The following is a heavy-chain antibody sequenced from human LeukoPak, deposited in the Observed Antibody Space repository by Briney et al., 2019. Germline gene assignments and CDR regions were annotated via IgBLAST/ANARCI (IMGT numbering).Heavy chain of an antibody. D-gene: IGHD3-22*01. V-gene: IGHV3-21*01. CDR2: ISSSSSYI. CDR1: GFTFNTYS. CDR3: ARDLGDSSDRYTVNFYY. J-gene: IGHJ4*02. Sequence: GGSLRLSCAASGFTFNTYSMNWVCQAPGKGLEWVSSISSSSSYIYNADSVKGRFTISRDNAKNSLYLQMNSLRAEDTAVYYCARDLGDSSDRYTVNFYYWGQGTMVTVSS.